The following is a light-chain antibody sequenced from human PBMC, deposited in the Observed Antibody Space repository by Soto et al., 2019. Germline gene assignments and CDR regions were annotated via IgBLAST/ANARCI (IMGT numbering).Light chain of an antibody. CDR2: KAS. CDR1: QSIGSW. V-gene: IGKV1-5*03. J-gene: IGKJ1*01. Sequence: DIQLTHSPSTLSASIGDRVTITCRASQSIGSWLAWYQHRPGKAPNVLIYKASNLERGVPSRFRGSGSETEFTLAISSLQPHDFATYYCQQYSTFPWTFGQGTKVEL. CDR3: QQYSTFPWT.